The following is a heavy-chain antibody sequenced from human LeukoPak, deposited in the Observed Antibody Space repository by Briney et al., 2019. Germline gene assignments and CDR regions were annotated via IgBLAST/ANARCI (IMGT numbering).Heavy chain of an antibody. J-gene: IGHJ4*02. CDR2: ISYDGSNK. CDR3: VCLGLGGLSLD. Sequence: GGSLRLSCAASGFTFSSYGMHWVRQAPGKGLEWVAVISYDGSNKNYADSVKGRFTISRDNAKNTLYLQMNSLRVEDTAVYYCVCLGLGGLSLDWGQGTLVTVSS. D-gene: IGHD3-16*01. V-gene: IGHV3-30*12. CDR1: GFTFSSYG.